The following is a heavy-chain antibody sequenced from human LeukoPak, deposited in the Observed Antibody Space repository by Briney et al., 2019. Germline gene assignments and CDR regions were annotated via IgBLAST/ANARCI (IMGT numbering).Heavy chain of an antibody. D-gene: IGHD3-22*01. Sequence: ASVKVSCKASGYTFTDYYIHWVRQAPGQGLEWMGWINPDSGGTKSSQKFQGRVTMTRDSSISTAYMELSGLRSDDSAIYYCARGVVYYRLDYWGQGTLVTVSS. V-gene: IGHV1-2*02. CDR3: ARGVVYYRLDY. CDR2: INPDSGGT. J-gene: IGHJ4*02. CDR1: GYTFTDYY.